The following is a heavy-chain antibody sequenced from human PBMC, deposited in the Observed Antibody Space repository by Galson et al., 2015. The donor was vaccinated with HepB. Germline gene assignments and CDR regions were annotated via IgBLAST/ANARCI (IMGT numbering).Heavy chain of an antibody. Sequence: FLRLSCAASGFTFDHYWIHWVRQAPGKGLMWVSRINADGSDTGYADSAEGRFTISRDNAKSVLYLQMDSLTVADTAVYYCARDSGSYPFDYWGQGTLVTVSS. CDR3: ARDSGSYPFDY. D-gene: IGHD1-26*01. V-gene: IGHV3-74*01. CDR1: GFTFDHYW. CDR2: INADGSDT. J-gene: IGHJ4*02.